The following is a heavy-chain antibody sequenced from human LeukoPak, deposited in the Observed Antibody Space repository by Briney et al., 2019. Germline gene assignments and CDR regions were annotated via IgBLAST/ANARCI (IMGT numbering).Heavy chain of an antibody. CDR2: ISYDGSNK. J-gene: IGHJ4*02. CDR1: GFTFSSYA. D-gene: IGHD4-17*01. Sequence: QPGRSLRLSCAASGFTFSSYAMHWVRQAPGKGLEWVAVISYDGSNKYYADSVKGRFTISRDNSKNTLYLQMNSLRAEDTAVYYCAREGHYGDYSFDYWGQGTLVTVSS. V-gene: IGHV3-30*04. CDR3: AREGHYGDYSFDY.